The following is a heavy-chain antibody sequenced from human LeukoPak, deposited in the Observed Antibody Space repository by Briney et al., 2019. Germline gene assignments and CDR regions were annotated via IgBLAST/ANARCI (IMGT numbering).Heavy chain of an antibody. J-gene: IGHJ4*02. CDR1: GFTFTDYW. D-gene: IGHD1-7*01. Sequence: GGSLRLSCAASGFTFTDYWMTWVRQVPGKGLEWVANINRAGIESYYVDSVKGRFTISRDNAEKSLYLQMDSLRVDDTAVYYCARVGTGELQRVFDNWGQGTLVTVSS. V-gene: IGHV3-7*01. CDR2: INRAGIES. CDR3: ARVGTGELQRVFDN.